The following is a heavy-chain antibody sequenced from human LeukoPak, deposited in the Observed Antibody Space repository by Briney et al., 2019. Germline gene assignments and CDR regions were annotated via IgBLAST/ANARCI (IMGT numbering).Heavy chain of an antibody. D-gene: IGHD2/OR15-2a*01. CDR2: MNPNSGNT. V-gene: IGHV1-8*01. Sequence: ASVKVSCKASGYTFTSYDINWVRQATGQGLEWMGWMNPNSGNTGYAQKFQGRVTITADESTSTAYMELSSLRSEDTAVYYCARGAKISRAFDIWGQGTMVTVSS. CDR1: GYTFTSYD. J-gene: IGHJ3*02. CDR3: ARGAKISRAFDI.